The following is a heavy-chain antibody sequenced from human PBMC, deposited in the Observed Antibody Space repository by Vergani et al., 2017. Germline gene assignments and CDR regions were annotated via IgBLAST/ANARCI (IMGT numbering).Heavy chain of an antibody. CDR2: ISGSGGST. Sequence: EVQLLESGGGLVQPGGSLRLSCAASGFTFSSYAMSWVRQAPGKGLEWVSAISGSGGSTYYADSLKGRFTISRDNSKNTLYLQMNSLRAEDTAVYYCATDPWFWELLYLPPRYGMDVWGQGTTVTVSS. J-gene: IGHJ6*02. CDR3: ATDPWFWELLYLPPRYGMDV. D-gene: IGHD3-10*01. V-gene: IGHV3-23*01. CDR1: GFTFSSYA.